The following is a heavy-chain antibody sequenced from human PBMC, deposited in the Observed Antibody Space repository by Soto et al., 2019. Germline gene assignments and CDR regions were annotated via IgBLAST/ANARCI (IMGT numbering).Heavy chain of an antibody. CDR1: GGSFSGYY. V-gene: IGHV4-34*01. J-gene: IGHJ6*02. D-gene: IGHD3-3*01. Sequence: SETLSLTCAVYGGSFSGYYWSWIRQPPGKGLEWIGEINHSGSTNYNPSLKSRVTISVDTSKNQFSLKLSSVTAADTAVYYCARGVVLRFFEWSKKPYYYYGMDVWGQGTTVTVSS. CDR2: INHSGST. CDR3: ARGVVLRFFEWSKKPYYYYGMDV.